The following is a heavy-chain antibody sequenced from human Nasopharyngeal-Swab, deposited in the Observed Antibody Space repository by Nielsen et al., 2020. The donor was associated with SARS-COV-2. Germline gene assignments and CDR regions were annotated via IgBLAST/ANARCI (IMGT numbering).Heavy chain of an antibody. CDR3: ASASKGGRAFDI. CDR2: IYYSGST. CDR1: GGSVSSGSYY. J-gene: IGHJ3*02. V-gene: IGHV4-61*01. Sequence: SETLPLTCTVSGGSVSSGSYYWSWIRQPPGKGLEWIGYIYYSGSTNYNPSLKSRVTISVDTSKNQFSLKLSSVTAADTAVYYCASASKGGRAFDIWGQGTMVTVSS. D-gene: IGHD2-15*01.